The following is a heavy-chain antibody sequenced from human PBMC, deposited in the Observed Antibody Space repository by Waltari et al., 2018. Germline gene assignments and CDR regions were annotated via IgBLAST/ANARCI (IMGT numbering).Heavy chain of an antibody. CDR2: ITQSGST. CDR3: ARGYRWFDP. Sequence: QVQLQQWGAGLLKPSETLSLTCAVHGGSFSGYYWGWIRQSPGKGLEWIGEITQSGSTSYNPSLKSQVTISVDTSKNQFSLELSSVTAADTAVYYCARGYRWFDPWGQGTLVTVSS. CDR1: GGSFSGYY. V-gene: IGHV4-34*01. J-gene: IGHJ5*02.